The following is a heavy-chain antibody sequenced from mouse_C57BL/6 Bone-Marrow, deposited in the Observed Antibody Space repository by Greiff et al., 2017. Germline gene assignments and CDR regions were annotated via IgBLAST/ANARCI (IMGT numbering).Heavy chain of an antibody. CDR2: ISYDGSN. CDR3: ARSDY. J-gene: IGHJ2*01. V-gene: IGHV3-6*01. Sequence: EVQLVESGPGLVKPSQSLSLTCSVTGYSITSGYYWNWIPQFPGNKLEWMGYISYDGSNNYNPSLKNRISITRDTSKNQFFLKLNSVTTEDTATYYCARSDYWGQGTTLTVSS. CDR1: GYSITSGYY.